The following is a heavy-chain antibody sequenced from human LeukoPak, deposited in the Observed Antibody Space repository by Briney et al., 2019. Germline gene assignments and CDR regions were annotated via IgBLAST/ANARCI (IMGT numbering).Heavy chain of an antibody. CDR1: GGSLSSGGYY. D-gene: IGHD3-16*02. CDR3: ARKRVEDYVWGSYRYTPSPFDY. CDR2: IYHSGST. J-gene: IGHJ4*02. Sequence: SQTLSLTCTVSGGSLSSGGYYWSWIRQHPGTGLEWIGYIYHSGSTYYNPSLKSRVTISVDTSKNQFSLKLSSVTAADTAVYYCARKRVEDYVWGSYRYTPSPFDYWGQGTLVTVSS. V-gene: IGHV4-31*03.